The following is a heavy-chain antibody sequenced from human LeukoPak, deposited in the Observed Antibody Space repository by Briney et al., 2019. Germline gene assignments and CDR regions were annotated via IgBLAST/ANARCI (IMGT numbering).Heavy chain of an antibody. D-gene: IGHD5-18*01. CDR1: GFTFSSYA. Sequence: AGGSLRLSCAASGFTFSSYAMSWVRQAPGKGLEWVSAISGSGGSTYYADSVKGRFTISRDNSKNTLYLQMNSLRAEDTAVYYCAKVSSSNGYSYGNGLDYWGQGTLVTVSS. J-gene: IGHJ4*02. CDR2: ISGSGGST. CDR3: AKVSSSNGYSYGNGLDY. V-gene: IGHV3-23*01.